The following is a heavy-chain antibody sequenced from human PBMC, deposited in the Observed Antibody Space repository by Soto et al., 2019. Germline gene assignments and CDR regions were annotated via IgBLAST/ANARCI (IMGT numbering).Heavy chain of an antibody. D-gene: IGHD2-15*01. V-gene: IGHV3-23*01. CDR2: ISGTGGT. CDR1: GFTFSSHV. CDR3: AKDRRWAYCSGGICYSPDY. J-gene: IGHJ4*02. Sequence: EVQLWESGGGLVQPGGSLRLSCAVSGFTFSSHVMSWVRQAPGKGLEWVSAISGTGGTYYADSVKGRFTISRDNSKNALYLPMNNLRDEDTAVYYCAKDRRWAYCSGGICYSPDYWGQGTLVIVSS.